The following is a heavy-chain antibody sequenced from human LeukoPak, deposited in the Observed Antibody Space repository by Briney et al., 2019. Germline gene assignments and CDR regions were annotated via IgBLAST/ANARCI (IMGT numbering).Heavy chain of an antibody. J-gene: IGHJ4*02. V-gene: IGHV3-9*01. CDR3: AKVLLLCSSTSCYTGGFDY. D-gene: IGHD2-2*02. CDR2: ISWNSGSI. CDR1: GFTFDDYA. Sequence: GGSLRLSCAASGFTFDDYAMHWVRQAPGKGLEWVSGISWNSGSIGYADSVKGRFTISRDNAKNSLYLQMNSLRAEDTASYYCAKVLLLCSSTSCYTGGFDYWGQGTLVTVSS.